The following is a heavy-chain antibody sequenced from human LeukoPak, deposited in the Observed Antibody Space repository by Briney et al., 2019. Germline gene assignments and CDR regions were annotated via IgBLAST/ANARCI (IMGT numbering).Heavy chain of an antibody. Sequence: GASVKVSCKASGYTFTCYGISWVRQAPGQGLEWMGWISAYNGNTNYAQKLQGRVTMTTDTSTSTAYMELRSLRSDDTAVYYCARAWAVLNYYYYYMDVWGKGTTVTVSS. J-gene: IGHJ6*03. V-gene: IGHV1-18*01. CDR2: ISAYNGNT. CDR3: ARAWAVLNYYYYYMDV. D-gene: IGHD4/OR15-4a*01. CDR1: GYTFTCYG.